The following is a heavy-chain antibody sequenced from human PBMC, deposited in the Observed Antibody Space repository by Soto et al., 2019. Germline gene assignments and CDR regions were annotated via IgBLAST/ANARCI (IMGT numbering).Heavy chain of an antibody. CDR3: AKDGNPIPYLTGYYRLGWFDT. V-gene: IGHV3-23*01. D-gene: IGHD3-9*01. Sequence: EVQLLESGGGLVQPGGSLRLSCAASGFTFSSYAMSWVRQAPGKGLEWVSAISGSGGSTYYADSVKGRFTISRDNSKNTLYLQMNSLRAEDTAVYYCAKDGNPIPYLTGYYRLGWFDTWGQGTLVTVSS. J-gene: IGHJ5*02. CDR1: GFTFSSYA. CDR2: ISGSGGST.